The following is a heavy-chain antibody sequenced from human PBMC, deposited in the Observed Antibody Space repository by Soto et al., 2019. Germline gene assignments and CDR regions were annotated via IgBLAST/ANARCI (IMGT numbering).Heavy chain of an antibody. CDR1: GCPFDDYA. V-gene: IGHV3-21*01. D-gene: IGHD3-22*01. J-gene: IGHJ4*02. Sequence: PGGSLRLSCAASGCPFDDYAMSWVRQGPGKGLEWVSSISSSSSYIYYADSVKGRFTISRDNAKNSLYLQMNSLRAEDTAVYYCARDRNYFGSSGYHGYWGQGTLVTVSS. CDR3: ARDRNYFGSSGYHGY. CDR2: ISSSSSYI.